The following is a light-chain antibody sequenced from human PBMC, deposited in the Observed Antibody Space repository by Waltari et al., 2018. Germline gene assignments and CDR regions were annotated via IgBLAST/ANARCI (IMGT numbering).Light chain of an antibody. CDR3: QQYGREPDT. Sequence: EIVLTQSPGILSLSPGESATLSCRASQSVPGSHLAWDQQKLGQAPRLLIHRASGRATGIPDRLSGSGSETDFTLTISRMEPEDFAGYYWQQYGREPDTFGGGTKVEIK. CDR2: RAS. J-gene: IGKJ4*01. V-gene: IGKV3-20*01. CDR1: QSVPGSH.